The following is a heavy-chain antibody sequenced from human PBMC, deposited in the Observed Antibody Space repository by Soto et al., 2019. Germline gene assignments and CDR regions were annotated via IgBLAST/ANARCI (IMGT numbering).Heavy chain of an antibody. V-gene: IGHV4-31*03. CDR2: IYHSGTT. CDR3: ATNGGYCDGSGPKYFPH. CDR1: GGSISTGGYY. D-gene: IGHD2-21*01. Sequence: SETLSLTCSVAGGSISTGGYYWIWIRQHPGKGLECIGYIYHSGTTYYNPSLKSRVIISVDASKSQFSLKLSSVTAADTAVYYCATNGGYCDGSGPKYFPHWGQGTLVTVSS. J-gene: IGHJ1*01.